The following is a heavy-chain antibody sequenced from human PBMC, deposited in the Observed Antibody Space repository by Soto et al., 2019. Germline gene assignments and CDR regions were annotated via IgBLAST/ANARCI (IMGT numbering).Heavy chain of an antibody. V-gene: IGHV1-69*12. CDR2: IIPICGTA. D-gene: IGHD2-2*01. J-gene: IGHJ3*02. Sequence: QVQLVQSGAEVKKPGSSVKVSCKASGGTFSSYAISWVRQAPGQGLEWMGGIIPICGTANYAQKFQGRVTITADASTSTANMGLSRLRSEDTAVYYWARGRYGAQLLFRLAFDIWGQGTMVTVSS. CDR1: GGTFSSYA. CDR3: ARGRYGAQLLFRLAFDI.